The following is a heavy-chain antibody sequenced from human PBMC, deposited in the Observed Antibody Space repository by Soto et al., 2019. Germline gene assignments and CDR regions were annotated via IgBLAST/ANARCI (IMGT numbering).Heavy chain of an antibody. Sequence: EVQVLESGGGLVQPGGSLRLSCGASGFTFSSYAMNWVRQAPGKGLEWVSAISGSAASTYYADPVKGRFTISRDNSKNTLSLQMSSLTADDTAIYYCVREGRGSFDFWGRGTMVTVSS. CDR3: VREGRGSFDF. CDR1: GFTFSSYA. J-gene: IGHJ3*01. V-gene: IGHV3-23*01. CDR2: ISGSAAST. D-gene: IGHD5-12*01.